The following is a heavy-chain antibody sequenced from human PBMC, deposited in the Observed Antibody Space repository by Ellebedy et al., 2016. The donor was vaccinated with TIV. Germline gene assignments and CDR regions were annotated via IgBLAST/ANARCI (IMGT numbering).Heavy chain of an antibody. V-gene: IGHV3-66*01. CDR2: IYTNSST. Sequence: GGSLRLSCTASGFTVSSNYMSWVRQAPGKGLEWVSLIYTNSSTYYADSVKGRFTISRDNSKTTLYLQINSLRADDTAVYYCASETFNDVDLKVWGVFDLWGQGTMVTVSS. D-gene: IGHD1-1*01. CDR3: ASETFNDVDLKVWGVFDL. J-gene: IGHJ3*01. CDR1: GFTVSSNY.